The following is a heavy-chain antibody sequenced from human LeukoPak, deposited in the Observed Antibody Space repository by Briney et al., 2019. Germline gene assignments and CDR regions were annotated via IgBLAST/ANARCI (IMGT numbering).Heavy chain of an antibody. Sequence: SETLSLTCAVSGYSISSGYYWGWIRQPPGEGLEWIGSIYHSGSTYYNPSLESRVTISLDTSKNQFSLKLSSVTAADTAVYYCARAHSSGWTFDYWGQGTLVTVSS. CDR3: ARAHSSGWTFDY. CDR2: IYHSGST. J-gene: IGHJ4*02. CDR1: GYSISSGYY. V-gene: IGHV4-38-2*01. D-gene: IGHD6-19*01.